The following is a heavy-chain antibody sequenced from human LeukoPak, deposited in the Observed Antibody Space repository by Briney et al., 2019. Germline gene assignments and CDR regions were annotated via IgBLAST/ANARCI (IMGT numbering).Heavy chain of an antibody. V-gene: IGHV3-30-3*01. J-gene: IGHJ4*02. CDR2: ISYDGSNK. CDR1: GFTFSSYA. D-gene: IGHD2-15*01. Sequence: QSGGSLRLSCAASGFTFSSYAMHWVRQAPGKGLEWVAVISYDGSNKYYADSVKGRFTISRDNSKNTLYLQMNSLRAEDTAVYYCARAPGSGYCSGGSCSYFAYWGQGTLVTVSS. CDR3: ARAPGSGYCSGGSCSYFAY.